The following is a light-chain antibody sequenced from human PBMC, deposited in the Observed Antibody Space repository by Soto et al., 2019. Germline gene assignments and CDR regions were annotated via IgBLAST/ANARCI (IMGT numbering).Light chain of an antibody. CDR3: QQRSNWPRIT. Sequence: EIVLTQSPATLSLSPGERATLSCRASQSVSSYLAWYQQKPGQAPRLLIYDASTRATGLPARFSGSGSGTDFTLTISSLEPEDFAVYYCQQRSNWPRITFGPGTKVDIK. V-gene: IGKV3-11*01. CDR2: DAS. CDR1: QSVSSY. J-gene: IGKJ3*01.